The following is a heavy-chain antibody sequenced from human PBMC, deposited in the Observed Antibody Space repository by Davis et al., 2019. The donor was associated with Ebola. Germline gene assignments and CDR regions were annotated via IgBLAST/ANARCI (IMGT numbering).Heavy chain of an antibody. CDR1: GYTFTSYY. CDR3: ARSGSYCGGDCLDY. Sequence: ASVKVSCKASGYTFTSYYMHWVRQAPGQGLEWMGIINPSGGNTGYAQKFQGRVTMTRNTSISTAYMELSSLRSEDTAVYYCARSGSYCGGDCLDYWGQGTLVTVSS. V-gene: IGHV1-46*01. D-gene: IGHD2-21*01. J-gene: IGHJ4*02. CDR2: INPSGGNT.